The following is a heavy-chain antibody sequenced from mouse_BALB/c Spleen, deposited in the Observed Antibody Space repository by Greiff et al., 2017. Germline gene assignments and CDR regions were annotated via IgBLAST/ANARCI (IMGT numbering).Heavy chain of an antibody. J-gene: IGHJ3*01. Sequence: EVQRVESGGGLVKPGGSLKLSCAASGFTFSSYAMSWVRQSPEKRLEWVAEISSGGSYTYYPDTVTGRFTISRDNAKNTLYLEMSSLRSEDTAMYYCARVTDGYFAYWGQGTLVTVSA. CDR2: ISSGGSYT. CDR3: ARVTDGYFAY. CDR1: GFTFSSYA. D-gene: IGHD2-3*01. V-gene: IGHV5-9-4*01.